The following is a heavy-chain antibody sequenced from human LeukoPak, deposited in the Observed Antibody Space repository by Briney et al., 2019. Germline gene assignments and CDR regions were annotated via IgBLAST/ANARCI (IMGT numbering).Heavy chain of an antibody. CDR3: ARSVVVITTFDAFDI. V-gene: IGHV3-30-3*01. J-gene: IGHJ3*02. CDR1: GFTFSSYA. CDR2: ISYDGSNK. D-gene: IGHD3-22*01. Sequence: GGSLRLSCAASGFTFSSYAMHWVRQAPGKGLEWVAVISYDGSNKYYADSVKGRFTISRDNSKNTPYLQMNSLRAEDTAVYYCARSVVVITTFDAFDIWGQGTMVTVSS.